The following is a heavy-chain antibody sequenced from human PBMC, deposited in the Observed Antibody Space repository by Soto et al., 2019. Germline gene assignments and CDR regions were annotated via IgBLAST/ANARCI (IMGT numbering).Heavy chain of an antibody. CDR3: AVLVMITTLDY. Sequence: QVQLVQSGAEVKKPGSSVKVSCKASGGTFSSYAISWVRQAPGQGLEWMGGIIPIFRTANYTHKFQGRITITGDESPSTASMELSSLRSQETAGYYCAVLVMITTLDYVGQGTLVTVSS. J-gene: IGHJ4*02. CDR2: IIPIFRTA. V-gene: IGHV1-69*12. CDR1: GGTFSSYA. D-gene: IGHD3-16*01.